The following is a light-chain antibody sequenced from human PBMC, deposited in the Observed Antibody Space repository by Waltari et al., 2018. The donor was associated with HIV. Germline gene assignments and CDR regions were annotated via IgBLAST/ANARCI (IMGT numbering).Light chain of an antibody. J-gene: IGKJ1*01. Sequence: DIQMAQSPSNLSASVGDRVTITCRASQTVNTWLARYQQKPGGAPQLLIYKASILENGVPSRFSGSGSGTDFTLTISRLQPDDVGFYYCQQYSSFWTFGQGTKVQVK. CDR1: QTVNTW. CDR2: KAS. V-gene: IGKV1-5*03. CDR3: QQYSSFWT.